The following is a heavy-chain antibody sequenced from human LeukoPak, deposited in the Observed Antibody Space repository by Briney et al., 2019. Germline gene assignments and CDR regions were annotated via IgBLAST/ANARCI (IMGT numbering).Heavy chain of an antibody. Sequence: NPGGSLRLSCAASGFSFSDYNMNWVRQPPGRGLEWVSSISSSYSSISYADSVKGRFTISRDNAKNSLYLQMNSLRAEDTAVYYCAKQAAQSWLTDYWGQGTLVTVSS. CDR2: ISSSYSSI. V-gene: IGHV3-21*01. CDR3: AKQAAQSWLTDY. J-gene: IGHJ4*02. CDR1: GFSFSDYN. D-gene: IGHD6-19*01.